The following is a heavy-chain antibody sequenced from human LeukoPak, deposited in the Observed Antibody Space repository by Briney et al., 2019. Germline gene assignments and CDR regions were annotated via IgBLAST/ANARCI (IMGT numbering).Heavy chain of an antibody. Sequence: GGSLRLSCAASGFTFSGAAIHWVRQASGKGLEWVGRIRTKPNNYATAYAASVQGRFTISRDDSKNTAYLQMSSLRTEDTALYYCTTFPGAVAPEGNYWGRGTLVSVSS. CDR3: TTFPGAVAPEGNY. V-gene: IGHV3-73*01. CDR2: IRTKPNNYAT. CDR1: GFTFSGAA. J-gene: IGHJ4*02. D-gene: IGHD2-15*01.